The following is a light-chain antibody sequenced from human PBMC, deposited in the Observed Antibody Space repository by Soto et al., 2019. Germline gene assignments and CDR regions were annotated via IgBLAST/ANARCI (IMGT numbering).Light chain of an antibody. CDR2: GAS. Sequence: EIVLTQSPGTLSLSPGERATLSCRASQSVSSSYLAWYQQKPGQAPRLLIYGASSRATGIPDRFSGSGSGTDFTLTSSRLEPEDCAVYYCQQYGSSSYTFGQGTKLEIK. CDR1: QSVSSSY. J-gene: IGKJ2*01. CDR3: QQYGSSSYT. V-gene: IGKV3-20*01.